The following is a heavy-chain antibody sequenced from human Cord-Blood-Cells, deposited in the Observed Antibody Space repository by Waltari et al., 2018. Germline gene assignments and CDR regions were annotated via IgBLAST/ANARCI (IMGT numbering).Heavy chain of an antibody. CDR1: GYTFTSYD. CDR2: MNPNSGNT. Sequence: QVQLVQSGAEVKKPGASVKVSCKASGYTFTSYDINWVRQATGQGLEWMGWMNPNSGNTGYAQKFQGRVTMTRNTSISTAYMELSSLRSEDTAVYYCARYSSSWYSNYWYFDLWGRGTLVTVSS. D-gene: IGHD6-13*01. CDR3: ARYSSSWYSNYWYFDL. V-gene: IGHV1-8*01. J-gene: IGHJ2*01.